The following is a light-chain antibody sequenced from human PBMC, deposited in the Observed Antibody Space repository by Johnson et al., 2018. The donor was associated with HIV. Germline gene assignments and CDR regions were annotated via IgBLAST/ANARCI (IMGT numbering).Light chain of an antibody. Sequence: QSVLTQPPSVSAAPGQKVTISCSGSSSNVGSNSVSWYRHFPETAPKVLIYDNDKRPSGIPDRFSASKSGTSATLGITGLQTGDEADYYCATWDGRLSVYVFGTVTKFTVL. J-gene: IGLJ1*01. CDR3: ATWDGRLSVYV. CDR2: DND. V-gene: IGLV1-51*01. CDR1: SSNVGSNS.